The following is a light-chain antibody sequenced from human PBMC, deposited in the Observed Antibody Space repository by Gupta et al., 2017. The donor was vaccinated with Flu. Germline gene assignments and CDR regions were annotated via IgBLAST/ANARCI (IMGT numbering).Light chain of an antibody. CDR3: LQHNSYPIT. Sequence: DPGWYQQKPGKDVQLLIYAASSLQSGVPSRFRGSGSGTEFTLTISGLQPEDFATYYCLQHNSYPITFGHGTRLEIK. V-gene: IGKV1-17*01. CDR1: D. CDR2: AAS. J-gene: IGKJ5*01.